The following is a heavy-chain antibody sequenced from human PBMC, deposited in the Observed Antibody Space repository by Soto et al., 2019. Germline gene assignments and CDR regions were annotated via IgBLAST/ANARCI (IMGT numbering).Heavy chain of an antibody. Sequence: PGGSLRLSCAASGFTFSSYGMHWVRQAPGKGLEWVAVISYDGSNKYYADSVKGRFTISRDNSKNTLYLQMNSLRAEDTAVYYCAKEGLEGRYYYYYYKDVWGKGTTVTVSS. V-gene: IGHV3-30*18. CDR3: AKEGLEGRYYYYYYKDV. J-gene: IGHJ6*03. D-gene: IGHD2-15*01. CDR1: GFTFSSYG. CDR2: ISYDGSNK.